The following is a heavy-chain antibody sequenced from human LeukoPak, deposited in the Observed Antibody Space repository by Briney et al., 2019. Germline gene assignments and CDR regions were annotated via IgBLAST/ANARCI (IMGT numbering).Heavy chain of an antibody. D-gene: IGHD2-2*02. CDR1: GFTFSFYG. CDR2: IQYDGSFK. CDR3: AKTSDQLLYSKFDF. Sequence: GGSLRLSCATPGFTFSFYGMHWVRQAPGKGLEWVAFIQYDGSFKFYADSVQGRFSISRDNSKNTLFLQMNSLRADDTAVYYCAKTSDQLLYSKFDFWGQGTLVTVSS. V-gene: IGHV3-30*02. J-gene: IGHJ4*02.